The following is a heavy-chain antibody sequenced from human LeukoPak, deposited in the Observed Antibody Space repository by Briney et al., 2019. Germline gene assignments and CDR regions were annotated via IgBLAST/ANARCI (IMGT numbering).Heavy chain of an antibody. Sequence: PSETLSLTCAVSVYSVSSGYYWGWIRQPPGKGLEWIGSIYHSGSTYYNASLKRRVTLSVDTSKNQFSLSLSSVTAADMAVYYCARQSGQRDTGRFDLWGKGTLVTVSS. D-gene: IGHD2-8*02. CDR1: VYSVSSGYY. V-gene: IGHV4-38-2*01. J-gene: IGHJ4*02. CDR3: ARQSGQRDTGRFDL. CDR2: IYHSGST.